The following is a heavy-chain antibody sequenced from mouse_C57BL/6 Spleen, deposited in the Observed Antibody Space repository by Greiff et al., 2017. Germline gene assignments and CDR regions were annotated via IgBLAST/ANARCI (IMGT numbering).Heavy chain of an antibody. D-gene: IGHD4-1*01. Sequence: EVKVVESGEGLVKPGGSLKLSCAASGFTFSSYAMSWVRQTPEKRLEWVAYISSGGDYIYYADTVKGRFTISRDNARNTLYLQMSSLKSEDTAMYYCTRSSNWPGFAYWGQGTLVTVSA. CDR2: ISSGGDYI. J-gene: IGHJ3*01. CDR3: TRSSNWPGFAY. CDR1: GFTFSSYA. V-gene: IGHV5-9-1*02.